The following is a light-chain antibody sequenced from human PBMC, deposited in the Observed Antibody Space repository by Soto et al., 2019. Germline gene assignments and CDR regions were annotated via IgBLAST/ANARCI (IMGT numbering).Light chain of an antibody. V-gene: IGLV1-40*01. Sequence: QSVLTQPPSVSGAPGQWVTIACTGNISNIGAGYDVHWYQLLQGTAPKLLIFGNDNRPSGVPDRFSGSKSGNTASLTVSGLQAEDEADYYCSSYGGDNKYVLFGGGTKVTVL. CDR3: SSYGGDNKYVL. J-gene: IGLJ2*01. CDR2: GND. CDR1: ISNIGAGYD.